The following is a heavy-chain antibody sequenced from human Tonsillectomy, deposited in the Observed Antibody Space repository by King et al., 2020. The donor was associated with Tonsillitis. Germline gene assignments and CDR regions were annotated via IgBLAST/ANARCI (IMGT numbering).Heavy chain of an antibody. CDR3: AREGYDYLWGSYRYWFDL. V-gene: IGHV4-39*01. CDR2: IYYRGST. J-gene: IGHJ5*02. CDR1: GGSITNNDYF. D-gene: IGHD3-16*02. Sequence: LQLQESGPGLVKPSETLSLTCTVSGGSITNNDYFWGWIRQPPGKGLEWIGSIYYRGSTYYNPSLKSRVTISVDTSKNQFSLKLSSVTAADTAVYYCAREGYDYLWGSYRYWFDLWGQGTLVTVSS.